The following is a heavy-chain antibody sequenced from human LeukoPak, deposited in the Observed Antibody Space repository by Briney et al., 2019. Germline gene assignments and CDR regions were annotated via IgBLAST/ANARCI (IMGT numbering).Heavy chain of an antibody. CDR1: GFTFSSYG. V-gene: IGHV3-33*01. Sequence: PGRSLRLSCAASGFTFSSYGMHWVRQAPGKGLEWVAVIWYDGSNKYYADSVKGRFTISRDNSKNTLYLQMNSLRAEDTAVYYCARRHSRRAFDIWGHGTMVTVSS. CDR2: IWYDGSNK. J-gene: IGHJ3*02. CDR3: ARRHSRRAFDI.